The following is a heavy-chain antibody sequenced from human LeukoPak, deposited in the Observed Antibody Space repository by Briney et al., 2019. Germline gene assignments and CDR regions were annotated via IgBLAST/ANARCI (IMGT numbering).Heavy chain of an antibody. CDR3: ERVTAVRGVIDY. D-gene: IGHD3-10*01. V-gene: IGHV4-59*01. CDR1: GGSISSYY. Sequence: PSETLSLTCTVSGGSISSYYWSWIRQPPGKGLEWIGYIYYSGSTNYNPSLKSRVTISVDTSKTQFSLKLSSVTAADTAGYYCERVTAVRGVIDYWGQGTLVTVSS. J-gene: IGHJ4*02. CDR2: IYYSGST.